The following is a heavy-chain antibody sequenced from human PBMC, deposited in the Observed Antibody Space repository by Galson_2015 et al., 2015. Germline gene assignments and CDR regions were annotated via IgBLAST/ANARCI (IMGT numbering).Heavy chain of an antibody. CDR3: ARDTLRWGDAFDI. V-gene: IGHV3-53*01. J-gene: IGHJ3*02. D-gene: IGHD4-23*01. CDR2: IYSGGST. CDR1: GFTVSSNY. Sequence: SLRLSCAASGFTVSSNYMSWVRQAPGKGLEWVSVIYSGGSTYYADSVKGRFTISRDNSKNTLYLQMNSLRAEDTAVYYCARDTLRWGDAFDIWGQGTMVTVSS.